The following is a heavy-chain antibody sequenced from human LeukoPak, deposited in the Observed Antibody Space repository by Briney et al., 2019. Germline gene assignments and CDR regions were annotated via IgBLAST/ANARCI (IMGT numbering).Heavy chain of an antibody. J-gene: IGHJ4*02. Sequence: PGGSLRLSCAASGFTVSSNYMSWVRQAPGKGLEWVSVIYSGGSTYYADSVKGRFTISRDNSKNTLYLQMNSLRAEDTAVYYCASAYYDFWSGPYYWGQGTLVTVSS. D-gene: IGHD3-3*01. CDR2: IYSGGST. CDR1: GFTVSSNY. V-gene: IGHV3-53*01. CDR3: ASAYYDFWSGPYY.